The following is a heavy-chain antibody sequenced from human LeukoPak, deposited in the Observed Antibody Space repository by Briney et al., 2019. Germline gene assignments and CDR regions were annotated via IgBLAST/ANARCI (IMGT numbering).Heavy chain of an antibody. J-gene: IGHJ4*02. CDR3: ARGGPQYYFDY. CDR1: GGSFSGYY. D-gene: IGHD5-24*01. CDR2: IYYSGST. V-gene: IGHV4-59*01. Sequence: KPSETLSLTCAVYGGSFSGYYWSWIRQPPGKGLEWIGYIYYSGSTNYNPSLKSRVTISVDTSKNQFSLKLSSVTAADTAVYYCARGGPQYYFDYWGQGTLVTVSS.